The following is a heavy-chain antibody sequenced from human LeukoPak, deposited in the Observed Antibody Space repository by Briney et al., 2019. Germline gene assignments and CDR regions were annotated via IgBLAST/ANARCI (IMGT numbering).Heavy chain of an antibody. J-gene: IGHJ4*02. CDR2: IAYDGVNT. D-gene: IGHD5-18*01. Sequence: GGSLRLSCAASGFVFSSFAMAWVRQAPGKGPEWVSTIAYDGVNTHYAESVEGRFTISRDNSRNVLYLLMNSLRAEDTAVYYCAKDEYEELWFDYWGQGTLVTVSS. CDR3: AKDEYEELWFDY. CDR1: GFVFSSFA. V-gene: IGHV3-23*01.